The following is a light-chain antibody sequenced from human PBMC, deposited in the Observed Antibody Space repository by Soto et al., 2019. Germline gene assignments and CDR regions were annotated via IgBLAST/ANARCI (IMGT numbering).Light chain of an antibody. J-gene: IGLJ2*01. CDR2: DVN. CDR3: CSYGGAYTLV. CDR1: SSDVGGYQF. V-gene: IGLV2-11*01. Sequence: QSVLTQPRSVSGSPGQSVTISCSGTSSDVGGYQFVSWYQQYPGKPPKPIIYDVNKRPSGIPDRFAGSKSDNTASLTISGLQAEDEADYYCCSYGGAYTLVCGGGTKLTVL.